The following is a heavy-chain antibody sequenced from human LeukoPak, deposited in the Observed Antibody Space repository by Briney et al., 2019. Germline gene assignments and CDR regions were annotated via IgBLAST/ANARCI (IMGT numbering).Heavy chain of an antibody. Sequence: SVKVSCKASGGTFSSYAISWVRQAPGQGLEWMGGIIPIFGTANYAQEFQGRVTITADESTSTAYMELSSLRSEDTAVYYCARDEYSSSSEYYYYGMDVWGQGTTVTVSS. CDR1: GGTFSSYA. V-gene: IGHV1-69*01. CDR2: IIPIFGTA. J-gene: IGHJ6*02. CDR3: ARDEYSSSSEYYYYGMDV. D-gene: IGHD6-6*01.